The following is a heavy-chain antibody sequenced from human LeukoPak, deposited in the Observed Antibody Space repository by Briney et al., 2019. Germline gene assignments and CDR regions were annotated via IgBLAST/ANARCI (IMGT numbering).Heavy chain of an antibody. CDR2: IYYSGST. J-gene: IGHJ6*02. D-gene: IGHD6-6*01. V-gene: IGHV4-59*01. CDR1: GGSISSYY. Sequence: SETLSLTCTVSGGSISSYYWSWVRQPPGKGLEWIGYIYYSGSTNYNPSLKSRVTISVDTSKNQFSLKLSSVTAADTAVYYCARDSSIAAAYYYGMDVWGQGTTVTVSS. CDR3: ARDSSIAAAYYYGMDV.